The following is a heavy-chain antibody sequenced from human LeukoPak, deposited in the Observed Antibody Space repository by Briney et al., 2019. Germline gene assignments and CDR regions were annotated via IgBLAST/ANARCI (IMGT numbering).Heavy chain of an antibody. Sequence: SETLSLTCTVSGGSISSGSYYWSWIRQPAGKGLEWIGRIYTGGSTNYNPSLKSRVTISVDTSKNQFSLKLSSVTAADTAVYYCARDLNDSSGRPITYYFDYWGQGTRVTVSS. D-gene: IGHD3-22*01. V-gene: IGHV4-61*02. CDR3: ARDLNDSSGRPITYYFDY. CDR1: GGSISSGSYY. CDR2: IYTGGST. J-gene: IGHJ4*02.